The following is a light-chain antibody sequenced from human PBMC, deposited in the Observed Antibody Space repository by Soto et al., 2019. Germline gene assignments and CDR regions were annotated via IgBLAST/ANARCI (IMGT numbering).Light chain of an antibody. V-gene: IGKV1-6*01. Sequence: AIQLTQSPSSLSASVGDRVTITCRSSQGIRNYLGWYQQKPGKAPKLLIYAASSLQSGVTSRFSDSASGTDCTLTISSLQPEDFATYYCLQAYSSPWTFRQGTKVDIK. CDR3: LQAYSSPWT. J-gene: IGKJ1*01. CDR1: QGIRNY. CDR2: AAS.